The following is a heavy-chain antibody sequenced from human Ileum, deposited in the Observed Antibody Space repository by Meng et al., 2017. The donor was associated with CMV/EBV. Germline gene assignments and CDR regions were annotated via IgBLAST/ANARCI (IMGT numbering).Heavy chain of an antibody. Sequence: GESLKISCAASGFTFSSYDMHWVRQATGKGLEWVSAIGTAGDTYYPGSVKGRFTISRENAKNSLYLQMNSLRAGDTAVYYCARRPAASRFYYYYGMDVWGQGTMVTVSS. CDR2: IGTAGDT. V-gene: IGHV3-13*01. CDR3: ARRPAASRFYYYYGMDV. CDR1: GFTFSSYD. D-gene: IGHD2-2*01. J-gene: IGHJ6*02.